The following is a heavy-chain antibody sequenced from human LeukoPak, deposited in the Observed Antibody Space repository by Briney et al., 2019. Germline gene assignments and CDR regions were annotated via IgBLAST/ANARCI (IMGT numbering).Heavy chain of an antibody. J-gene: IGHJ4*02. CDR1: GFTFSSYD. CDR2: IGTAGDT. D-gene: IGHD6-19*01. V-gene: IGHV3-13*01. CDR3: ARSSGYSSGWEFDY. Sequence: PGGSLRLSCAASGFTFSSYDMHWVRQATGKGLEWVSAIGTAGDTYYPGSVKGRFTISRENAKNSLYLQMNSLRAGDTAVYYCARSSGYSSGWEFDYWGKGTLVTVSS.